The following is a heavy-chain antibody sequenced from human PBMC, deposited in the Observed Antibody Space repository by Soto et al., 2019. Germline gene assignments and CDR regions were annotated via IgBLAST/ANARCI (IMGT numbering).Heavy chain of an antibody. D-gene: IGHD3-10*01. CDR1: GYPFTGYY. CDR2: INPNSGGT. CDR3: ATGTLVSWGMDV. Sequence: GASVKVSFKASGYPFTGYYMHWVRQAPGQGLEWMGWINPNSGGTNYAQKFQGWVTMTRDTSISTAYMELSRLRSDDTAVYYCATGTLVSWGMDVWGQGTTVTVSS. V-gene: IGHV1-2*04. J-gene: IGHJ6*02.